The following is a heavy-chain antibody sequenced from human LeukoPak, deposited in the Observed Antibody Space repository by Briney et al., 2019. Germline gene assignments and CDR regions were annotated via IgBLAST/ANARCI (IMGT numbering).Heavy chain of an antibody. CDR3: ARTIAAAGSLVWFDP. CDR2: INPSGGSA. D-gene: IGHD6-13*01. CDR1: GYTFTSYY. V-gene: IGHV1-46*01. J-gene: IGHJ5*02. Sequence: GESLKISCKASGYTFTSYYMHWVRQAPGQGLEWMGIINPSGGSASYAQKFQGRVTMTRDTSTSTVYMELSSLRSEDTAVYYCARTIAAAGSLVWFDPWGQGTLVTVSS.